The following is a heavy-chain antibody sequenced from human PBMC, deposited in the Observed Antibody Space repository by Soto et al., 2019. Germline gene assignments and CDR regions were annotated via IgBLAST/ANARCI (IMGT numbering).Heavy chain of an antibody. CDR3: ARSLTLTGDY. CDR2: ISGTTSAT. Sequence: EMQLVESGGGLVQPGGSLRLSCAASGFTFSTSGMNWVRQAPGKGLEWVSYISGTTSATYYADSVKGRFTISRDNAKNSLFLQMNSLRDEDTAVYYCARSLTLTGDYWGQGTLVTVSS. CDR1: GFTFSTSG. V-gene: IGHV3-48*02. J-gene: IGHJ4*02.